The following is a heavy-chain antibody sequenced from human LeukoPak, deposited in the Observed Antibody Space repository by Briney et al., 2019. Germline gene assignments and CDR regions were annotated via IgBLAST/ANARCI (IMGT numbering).Heavy chain of an antibody. CDR2: IYYSGST. Sequence: SETLFLTCTVSGGSISSYYWSWSRQPPGKGLERSGYIYYSGSTNYTPSLKSRVTISVDTSKNRFSLKLSSVTAADTAVYYCARDRDYRFDPWGQGTLVTVSS. CDR1: GGSISSYY. D-gene: IGHD4-11*01. CDR3: ARDRDYRFDP. J-gene: IGHJ5*02. V-gene: IGHV4-59*01.